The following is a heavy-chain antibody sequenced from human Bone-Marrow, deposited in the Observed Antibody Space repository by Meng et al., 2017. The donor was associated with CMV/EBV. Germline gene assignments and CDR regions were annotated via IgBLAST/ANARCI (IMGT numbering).Heavy chain of an antibody. J-gene: IGHJ4*02. Sequence: QGQLVQSGAEVKKPGASVKFSCKASGYTFTSYDINAVRQAAGQGLEWMGWMNPNSGNTDYAQKFQGRVTMTRNISKSTAYMDLSSLRSEDTAVYYCATGVADFEYWGQGTLVTGSS. CDR1: GYTFTSYD. D-gene: IGHD6-19*01. CDR2: MNPNSGNT. V-gene: IGHV1-8*01. CDR3: ATGVADFEY.